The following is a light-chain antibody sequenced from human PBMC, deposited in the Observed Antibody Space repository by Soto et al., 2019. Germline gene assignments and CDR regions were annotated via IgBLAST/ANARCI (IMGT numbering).Light chain of an antibody. CDR1: QSVSSY. J-gene: IGKJ1*01. Sequence: EIVMTQSPATLSVSPGERATLSCRASQSVSSYLAWYQQKPGQAPRLLIYDASNRATGIPARFSGGGSGTEFTLTINSLQSEDVAVYYCHQVNDWPRGTFGQGTKVDIK. V-gene: IGKV3D-15*01. CDR3: HQVNDWPRGT. CDR2: DAS.